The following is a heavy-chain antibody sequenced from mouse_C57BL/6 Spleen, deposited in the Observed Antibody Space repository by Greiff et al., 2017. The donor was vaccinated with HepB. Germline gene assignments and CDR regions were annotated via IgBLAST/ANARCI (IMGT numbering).Heavy chain of an antibody. Sequence: EVKLVESGGGLVKPGGSLKLSCAASGFTFSDYGMHWVRQAPEKGLEWVAYISSGSSTIYYADTVKGRFTISRDIAKNTLFLQMTSLRSEDTAMYYCARDDYDCFAYWGQGTLVTVSA. V-gene: IGHV5-17*01. CDR3: ARDDYDCFAY. D-gene: IGHD2-4*01. CDR2: ISSGSSTI. J-gene: IGHJ3*01. CDR1: GFTFSDYG.